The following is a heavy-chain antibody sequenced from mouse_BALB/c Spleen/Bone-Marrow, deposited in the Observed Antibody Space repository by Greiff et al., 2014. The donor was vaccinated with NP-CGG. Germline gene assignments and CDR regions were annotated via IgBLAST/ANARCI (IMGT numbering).Heavy chain of an antibody. Sequence: ESGPELVKPGASVKMSCKASGYTFTSYVTHWVKQKPGQGLEWIGYIIPSNDVTKYNEKFKGKATLTSDKSSSTAYMELSSLTSEDSAVYYCARKRGGAMDYWGPGTSVTVSS. J-gene: IGHJ4*01. V-gene: IGHV1-14*01. CDR2: IIPSNDVT. CDR3: ARKRGGAMDY. CDR1: GYTFTSYV.